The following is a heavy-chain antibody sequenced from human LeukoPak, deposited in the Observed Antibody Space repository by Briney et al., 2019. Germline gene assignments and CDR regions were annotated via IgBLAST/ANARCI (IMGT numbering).Heavy chain of an antibody. J-gene: IGHJ3*01. D-gene: IGHD3-10*01. V-gene: IGHV3-30-3*01. Sequence: PGGSLRLSCAASGFTLRNYAVHCVRQAPGKGLEWVATISYDGSKTYYGDSVQGRFIISRDSHQNTLYLQMNSLKIEDTAVYYCARVRGGSVRGGFDVWGQGTLVTVSS. CDR1: GFTLRNYA. CDR3: ARVRGGSVRGGFDV. CDR2: ISYDGSKT.